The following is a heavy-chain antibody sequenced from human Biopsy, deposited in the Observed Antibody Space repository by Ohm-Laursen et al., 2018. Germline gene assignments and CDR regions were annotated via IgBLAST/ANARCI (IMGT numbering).Heavy chain of an antibody. V-gene: IGHV1-2*02. Sequence: ASVKVSCKASGYTFTGYHVHWVRQAPGQGLEWMGWINATTGDTNYAQKFQGRVTMTRDTSIGTAYVDLSSLRSDDTAVYYCTRGGYYYDSLAYYYWFDPWGQGTLVTVSS. D-gene: IGHD3-22*01. CDR2: INATTGDT. CDR3: TRGGYYYDSLAYYYWFDP. J-gene: IGHJ5*02. CDR1: GYTFTGYH.